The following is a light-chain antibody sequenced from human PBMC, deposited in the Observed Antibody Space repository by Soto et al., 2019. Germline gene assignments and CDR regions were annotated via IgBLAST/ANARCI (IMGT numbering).Light chain of an antibody. CDR1: QSVETC. V-gene: IGKV1-5*03. J-gene: IGKJ1*01. CDR2: KAS. Sequence: DIQMTQSPSTLSASVGDRVTITCRASQSVETCLAWYQQKPGKAPHLLIYKASSLETGVPSRFSGSGSVTEFTLTISSLQPDDFATYYCQQFYRYQWTFGQGTKVEIK. CDR3: QQFYRYQWT.